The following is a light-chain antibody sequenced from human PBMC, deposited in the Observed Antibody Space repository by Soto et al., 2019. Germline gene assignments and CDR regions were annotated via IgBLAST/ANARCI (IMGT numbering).Light chain of an antibody. CDR3: QQYGSSGT. Sequence: ELVLTQSPATLSLSPGDSATLSCRASQSVSSYLAWYKQKPGQAPRLLIYGASNTATGIQDRFSGSGSGTDFTLTISRLEPEEFAVYYCQQYGSSGTFGQGTKVDI. V-gene: IGKV3-20*01. CDR2: GAS. CDR1: QSVSSY. J-gene: IGKJ1*01.